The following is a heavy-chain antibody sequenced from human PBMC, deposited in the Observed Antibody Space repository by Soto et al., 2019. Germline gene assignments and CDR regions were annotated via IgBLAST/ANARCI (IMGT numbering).Heavy chain of an antibody. CDR3: ARVSKTGRGVGSPDY. V-gene: IGHV3-33*01. CDR2: IWYDGSNK. J-gene: IGHJ4*02. D-gene: IGHD3-10*01. Sequence: QVQLVESGGGVVQPGRSLRLSCAASGFTFSSYGMHWVRQAPGKGLEWVAVIWYDGSNKYYADSVKGRFTISRDNSKNTLYLQMNSLRAEDTAVYYCARVSKTGRGVGSPDYRGQGTLVTVSS. CDR1: GFTFSSYG.